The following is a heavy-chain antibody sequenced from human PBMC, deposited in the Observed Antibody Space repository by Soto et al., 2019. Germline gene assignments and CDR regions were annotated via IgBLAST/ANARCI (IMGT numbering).Heavy chain of an antibody. CDR3: ARRISPTSHRTWIQLWSFDY. D-gene: IGHD5-18*01. CDR1: GGSLSSSSYY. J-gene: IGHJ4*02. Sequence: PSETLSLTCPVSGGSLSSSSYYWGWLRQPPGKGLEWIGSIYYSGSTYYNPSLKSRVTISVDTSKNQFSLKLSSVTAADTAVYYCARRISPTSHRTWIQLWSFDYWGQGTLVTVSS. V-gene: IGHV4-39*01. CDR2: IYYSGST.